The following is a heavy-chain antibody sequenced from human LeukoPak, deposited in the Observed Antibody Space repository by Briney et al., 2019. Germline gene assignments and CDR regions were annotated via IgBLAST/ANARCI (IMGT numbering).Heavy chain of an antibody. CDR2: IDEDGRSA. Sequence: GGSLRLSCAASGFSFSRYWMYWVRDAPEKGLVWVSRIDEDGRSAAYAESVQGRFIISRDNAKNTLYLQMDSLRAEDSAVYYCARGLSGGYYYLAHWGQGTLVTVSS. D-gene: IGHD2-2*03. CDR1: GFSFSRYW. V-gene: IGHV3-74*01. CDR3: ARGLSGGYYYLAH. J-gene: IGHJ4*02.